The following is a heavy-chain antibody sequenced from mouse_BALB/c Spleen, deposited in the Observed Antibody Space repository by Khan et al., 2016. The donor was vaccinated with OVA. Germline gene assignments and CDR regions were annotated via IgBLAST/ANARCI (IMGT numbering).Heavy chain of an antibody. CDR3: ARKYYYDYDPLPY. J-gene: IGHJ3*01. Sequence: EVQLQESGPGLVKPSQSLSLTCTVTGFSITSEYTWNWIRQFPGNKLEWMGFISYSGNTRYNPSLKSRISITRDTSKNHFFLQLNSVTSEDTATYYCARKYYYDYDPLPYWGQGTLVTVSA. D-gene: IGHD2-4*01. V-gene: IGHV3-2*02. CDR1: GFSITSEYT. CDR2: ISYSGNT.